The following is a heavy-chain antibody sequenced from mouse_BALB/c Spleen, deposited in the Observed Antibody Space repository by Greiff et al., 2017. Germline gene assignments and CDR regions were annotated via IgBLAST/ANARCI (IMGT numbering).Heavy chain of an antibody. V-gene: IGHV5-9-3*01. J-gene: IGHJ3*01. CDR2: ISSGGSYT. CDR3: AKELTTASFAY. Sequence: EVQGVESGGGLVKPGGSLKLSCAASGFTFSSYAMSWVRQTPEKRLEWVATISSGGSYTYYPDSVKGRFTISRDNAKNTLYLQMSSLRSEDTAMYYCAKELTTASFAYWGQGTLVTVSA. CDR1: GFTFSSYA. D-gene: IGHD1-2*01.